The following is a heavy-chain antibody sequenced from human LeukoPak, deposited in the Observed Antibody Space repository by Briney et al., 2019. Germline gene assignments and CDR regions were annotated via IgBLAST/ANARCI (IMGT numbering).Heavy chain of an antibody. CDR3: GRIIVPGRWYFDQ. Sequence: AGGSLILSCAASGFSFSSYGMTWVRQSPGKGLEWVSSISRDSSYIYYADSVKGRFTISRDNAQNSLYLQLDSLRAEDTAVYYCGRIIVPGRWYFDQWGQGTLVTVSS. CDR2: ISRDSSYI. V-gene: IGHV3-21*03. CDR1: GFSFSSYG. D-gene: IGHD1-26*01. J-gene: IGHJ4*02.